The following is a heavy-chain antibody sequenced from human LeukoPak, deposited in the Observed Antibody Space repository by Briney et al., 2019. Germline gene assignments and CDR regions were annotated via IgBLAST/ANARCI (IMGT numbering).Heavy chain of an antibody. Sequence: SETLSLTCAAYGGSFSGYYWSWIRQPPGKGLEWIGEINHSGSANYNPSLKSRVTISVDTSKNQFSLKLSSVTAADTAVYYCARADSYGYLTANYFDYWGQGTLVTVSS. CDR3: ARADSYGYLTANYFDY. V-gene: IGHV4-34*01. J-gene: IGHJ4*02. D-gene: IGHD5-18*01. CDR1: GGSFSGYY. CDR2: INHSGSA.